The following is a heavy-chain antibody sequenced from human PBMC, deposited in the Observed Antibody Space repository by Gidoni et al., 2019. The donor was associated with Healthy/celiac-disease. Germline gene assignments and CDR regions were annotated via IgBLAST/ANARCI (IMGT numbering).Heavy chain of an antibody. CDR2: INHSGST. V-gene: IGHV4-34*01. D-gene: IGHD6-19*01. Sequence: QVQLQQWGAGLLKPSETLSLTCAVYGGSFSGDYWSWIRQPPGKGLEWIGEINHSGSTNYNPSLKSRVTISVDTSKNQFSLKLSSVTAADTAVYYCARIAVAGTIDYWGQGTLVTVSS. CDR3: ARIAVAGTIDY. J-gene: IGHJ4*02. CDR1: GGSFSGDY.